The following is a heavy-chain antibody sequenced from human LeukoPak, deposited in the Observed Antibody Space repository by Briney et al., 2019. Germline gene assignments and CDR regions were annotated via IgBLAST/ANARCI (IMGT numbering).Heavy chain of an antibody. J-gene: IGHJ4*02. CDR3: ARGSADLGYSYGCLY. V-gene: IGHV3-7*01. Sequence: GGSLRLSCAASGFTFSSYWMSWVRQAPGKGLEWVANIKQDGSEKYYVDSVKGRFTISRDNAKNSLYLQMNSLRAEDTAVYYCARGSADLGYSYGCLYWGQGTLVTVSS. CDR2: IKQDGSEK. D-gene: IGHD5-18*01. CDR1: GFTFSSYW.